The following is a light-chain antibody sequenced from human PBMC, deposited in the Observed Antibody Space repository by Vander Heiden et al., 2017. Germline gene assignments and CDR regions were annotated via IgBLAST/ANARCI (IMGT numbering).Light chain of an antibody. CDR1: KLGDKY. CDR3: QAWDSSRVV. Sequence: SYELTLPPSVSVSPGQTASITCSGDKLGDKYACWYQQKPGQSPVLVIYQDSKRPSGIPERFSGSNSGNTATLTISGTQAMDEADYYCQAWDSSRVVFGGGTKLTVL. CDR2: QDS. V-gene: IGLV3-1*01. J-gene: IGLJ2*01.